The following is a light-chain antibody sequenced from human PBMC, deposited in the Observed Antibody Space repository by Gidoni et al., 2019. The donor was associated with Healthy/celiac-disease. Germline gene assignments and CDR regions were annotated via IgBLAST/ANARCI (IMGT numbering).Light chain of an antibody. V-gene: IGKV1-33*01. J-gene: IGKJ2*01. CDR3: QQYDNLPLA. Sequence: DIQMTQSPSSLSASVADRVTITCQASQDISNYLNWYQQKPGKAPKLLIYDASNLETGVASRFSGSGSGTDFTFTISSLQPEDIATYYCQQYDNLPLAFGQXTKLEIK. CDR1: QDISNY. CDR2: DAS.